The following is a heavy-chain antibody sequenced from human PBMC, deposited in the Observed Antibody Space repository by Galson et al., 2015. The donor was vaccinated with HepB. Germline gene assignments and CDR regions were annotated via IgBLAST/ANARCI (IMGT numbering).Heavy chain of an antibody. CDR1: GYTLTELS. CDR2: FDPEDGET. D-gene: IGHD2-2*01. J-gene: IGHJ6*03. CDR3: ATGFYCSSTSCPDDYMDV. V-gene: IGHV1-24*01. Sequence: SVKVSCKVSGYTLTELSMHWVRQAPGKGLEWMGSFDPEDGETIYAQKFQGRVTMTEDTSTDTAYMELSSLRSEDTAVYYRATGFYCSSTSCPDDYMDVWGKGTTVTVSS.